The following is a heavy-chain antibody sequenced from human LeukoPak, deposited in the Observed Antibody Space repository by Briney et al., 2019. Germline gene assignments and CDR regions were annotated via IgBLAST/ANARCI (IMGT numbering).Heavy chain of an antibody. D-gene: IGHD6-19*01. J-gene: IGHJ5*02. CDR2: VHYTGST. V-gene: IGHV4-59*01. Sequence: SETLSLTCTVSGGSISSYYWSWIRQPPGKALEWIAYVHYTGSTEYNPSLQSRVTISVDTSKNQFSLTLSSVSAADTAIYYCTRILDSGCSDRWGQGTLVTVSS. CDR3: TRILDSGCSDR. CDR1: GGSISSYY.